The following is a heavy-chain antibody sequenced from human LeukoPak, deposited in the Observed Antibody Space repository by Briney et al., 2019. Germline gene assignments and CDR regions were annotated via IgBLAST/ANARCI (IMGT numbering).Heavy chain of an antibody. CDR1: GGSINSYY. Sequence: SETLSLTCTVSGGSINSYYWSWIRQPSGRGLEWIGYISYSGSTNYNPSLKSRVTISVDTSKNQFSLRLTSVTAADTAVYYCARDSVGYYFDYWGQGTLVTVSS. J-gene: IGHJ4*02. V-gene: IGHV4-59*01. CDR3: ARDSVGYYFDY. D-gene: IGHD2-15*01. CDR2: ISYSGST.